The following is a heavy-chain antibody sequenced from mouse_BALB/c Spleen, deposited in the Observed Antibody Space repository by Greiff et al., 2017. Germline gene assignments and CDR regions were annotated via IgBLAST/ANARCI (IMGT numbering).Heavy chain of an antibody. V-gene: IGHV5-6-4*01. Sequence: EVQGVESGGGLVKPGGSLKLSCAASGFTFSSYTMSWVRQTPEKRLEWVATISSGGSYTYYPDSVKGRFTISRDNAKNTLYLQMSSLKSEDTAMYYGTRDNGNYYFDYWGQGTTLTVSS. D-gene: IGHD2-1*01. CDR1: GFTFSSYT. J-gene: IGHJ2*01. CDR3: TRDNGNYYFDY. CDR2: ISSGGSYT.